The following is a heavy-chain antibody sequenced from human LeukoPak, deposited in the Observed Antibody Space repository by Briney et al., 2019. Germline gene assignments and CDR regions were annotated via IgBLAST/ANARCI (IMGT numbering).Heavy chain of an antibody. V-gene: IGHV4-39*07. CDR2: IYYSGST. D-gene: IGHD7-27*01. Sequence: PSETLSLTCTVSGGSISSSSYYWGWIRQPPGKGLEWIGNIYYSGSTYYNSSLKSRVTISVDTSKNQFSLKLTAVTAADTAVYYCARETPGAGHFDYWGQGSLVTVSS. J-gene: IGHJ4*02. CDR3: ARETPGAGHFDY. CDR1: GGSISSSSYY.